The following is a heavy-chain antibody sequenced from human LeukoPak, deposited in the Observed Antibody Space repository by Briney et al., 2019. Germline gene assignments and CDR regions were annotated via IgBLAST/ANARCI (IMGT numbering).Heavy chain of an antibody. CDR2: ISRSTTI. V-gene: IGHV3-48*04. D-gene: IGHD5-18*01. CDR1: GFTFSSYR. J-gene: IGHJ4*02. Sequence: GGSLRLSCAASGFTFSSYRMNWVRQAPGKGLEWVSYISRSTTIYYADSVKGRFTVSRDNAKNSLYLQMNSLRAEDTAVYYCARDGGGYSYYVDYWGQGTLVTVSS. CDR3: ARDGGGYSYYVDY.